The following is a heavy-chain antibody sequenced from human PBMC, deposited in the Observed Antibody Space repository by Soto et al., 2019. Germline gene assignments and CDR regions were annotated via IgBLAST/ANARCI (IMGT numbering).Heavy chain of an antibody. J-gene: IGHJ5*02. CDR3: ARDSLYSSSWYWFDP. CDR1: GFTFSSYW. CDR2: IKQDGSEK. D-gene: IGHD6-13*01. V-gene: IGHV3-7*01. Sequence: VGSLRLSCAASGFTFSSYWMSWVRQAPGKGLEWVANIKQDGSEKYYVDSVKGRFTISRDNAKNSLYLQMNSLRAEDTAVYYCARDSLYSSSWYWFDPWGQGTLVTVSS.